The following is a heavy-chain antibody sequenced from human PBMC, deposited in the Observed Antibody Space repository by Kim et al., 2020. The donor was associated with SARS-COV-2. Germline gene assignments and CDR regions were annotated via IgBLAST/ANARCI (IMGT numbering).Heavy chain of an antibody. Sequence: ASVKVSCKASGYSFTTYAMNWVRQAPGQGLEWMGWINTYTGNPTYAQGFTGRFVFSLDTSVSTAYLQISSLKAEDTAVYYCARDMNWYGMDVWGQGTTVTVSS. CDR3: ARDMNWYGMDV. D-gene: IGHD1-1*01. CDR2: INTYTGNP. V-gene: IGHV7-4-1*02. CDR1: GYSFTTYA. J-gene: IGHJ6*02.